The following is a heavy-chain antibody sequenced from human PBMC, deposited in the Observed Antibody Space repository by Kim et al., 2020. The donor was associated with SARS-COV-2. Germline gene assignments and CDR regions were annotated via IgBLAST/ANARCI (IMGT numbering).Heavy chain of an antibody. Sequence: IYYADYVKGRFTISRDNAKNSLYLQMNSLRAEDTAVYYCARDGSSSSSDYWGQGTLVTVSS. CDR3: ARDGSSSSSDY. J-gene: IGHJ4*02. CDR2: I. V-gene: IGHV3-21*01. D-gene: IGHD6-6*01.